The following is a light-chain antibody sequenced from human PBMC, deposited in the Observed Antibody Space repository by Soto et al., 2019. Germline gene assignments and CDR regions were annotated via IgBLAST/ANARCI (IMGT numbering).Light chain of an antibody. CDR3: QQYDTSPPT. Sequence: IVLTQSPGTLSLSPGERATLSCRASQPITSRYLAWYQHQPGQAPRLLIYRTFARAPGIPDRFSGGGSGTDFTLTISILEREDFAVYYCQQYDTSPPTFGQGTRRDIK. CDR1: QPITSRY. CDR2: RTF. J-gene: IGKJ5*01. V-gene: IGKV3-20*01.